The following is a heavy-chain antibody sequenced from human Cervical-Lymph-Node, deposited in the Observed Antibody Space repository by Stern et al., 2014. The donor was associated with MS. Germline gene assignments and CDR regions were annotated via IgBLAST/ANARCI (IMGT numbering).Heavy chain of an antibody. D-gene: IGHD3-16*01. V-gene: IGHV3-15*01. Sequence: EVHLVESGGGLVKPGGSLRVSCVGSGFPFNTAWMGWVRQVPGRGLEWVGRIKTKKDGEATDYATPVRGRFTISRDDSKNTLYLQMNSLKAEDTALCYCARGGGVYDYWGQGTLVAVYS. CDR1: GFPFNTAW. CDR2: IKTKKDGEAT. CDR3: ARGGGVYDY. J-gene: IGHJ4*02.